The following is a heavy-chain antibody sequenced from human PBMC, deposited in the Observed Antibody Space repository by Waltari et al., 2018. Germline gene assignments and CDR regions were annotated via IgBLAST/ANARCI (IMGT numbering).Heavy chain of an antibody. CDR1: DYTITNSG. CDR2: ISAYNGNT. Sequence: QVQLVQSGGGVKKPGASVKVSCKASDYTITNSGISWVRQAPGQGLEWLGWISAYNGNTHYAQRFQDRITMTTDTSTSTAYMELRSLRADDTAVYYCARDNIAVAATGGMDVWGQGTTVTVSS. V-gene: IGHV1-18*01. CDR3: ARDNIAVAATGGMDV. D-gene: IGHD6-19*01. J-gene: IGHJ6*02.